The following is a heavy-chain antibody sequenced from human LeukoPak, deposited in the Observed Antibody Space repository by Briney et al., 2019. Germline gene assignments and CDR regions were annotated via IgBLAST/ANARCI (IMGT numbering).Heavy chain of an antibody. CDR2: INPNSGGT. J-gene: IGHJ4*02. Sequence: ASVKVSCKASGYTFTGYYMHWERQPPGQGHELMGWINPNSGGTNYAQKFQGRVTMTRDTSISTAYMELSSLRSDDTAVYYCARDQQSDYPRFVDYWGQGTLVTVSS. CDR3: ARDQQSDYPRFVDY. CDR1: GYTFTGYY. V-gene: IGHV1-2*02. D-gene: IGHD4-17*01.